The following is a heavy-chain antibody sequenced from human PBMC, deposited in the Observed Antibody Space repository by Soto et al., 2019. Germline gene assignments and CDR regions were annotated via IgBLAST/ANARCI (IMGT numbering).Heavy chain of an antibody. J-gene: IGHJ5*02. Sequence: QVQLVQSGAEVKKPGASVKVSCKASGYAFMSYDINWVRQAPGQGLEWIGWMNPYSGYTGYAQKFRGRVTLPRNTAIRTAYMELSSLRSDDTAVYYCARTDYAADPSAYNWFDPWGQGTLVTVSS. V-gene: IGHV1-8*01. CDR1: GYAFMSYD. D-gene: IGHD4-17*01. CDR2: MNPYSGYT. CDR3: ARTDYAADPSAYNWFDP.